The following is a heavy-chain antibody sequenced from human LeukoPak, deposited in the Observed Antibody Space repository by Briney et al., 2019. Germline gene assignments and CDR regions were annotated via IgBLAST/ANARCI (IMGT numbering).Heavy chain of an antibody. Sequence: PGGSLRLSCAASGFTVSRNYMSWVRRAPGKGLEWVSVIYSGGNTYYADSVKGRFTISRDNSKNTLYFQMNSLTAEALGVYYFANLPRGDYWGLGTLVTVSS. CDR1: GFTVSRNY. V-gene: IGHV3-53*01. J-gene: IGHJ4*02. CDR2: IYSGGNT. D-gene: IGHD3-10*01. CDR3: ANLPRGDY.